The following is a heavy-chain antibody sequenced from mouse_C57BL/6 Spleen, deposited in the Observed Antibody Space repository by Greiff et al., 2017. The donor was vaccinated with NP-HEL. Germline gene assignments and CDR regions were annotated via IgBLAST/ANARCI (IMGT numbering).Heavy chain of an antibody. Sequence: QVQLQQPGAELVRPGSSVKLSCKASGYTFTSYWMDWVEQRPGQGLEWIGNIYPSDSETHYNQKFKDKATLTVDKSSSTAYMQLSSLTSEDSAVYYCARSVTFDYWGQGTTLTVSS. CDR3: ARSVTFDY. CDR2: IYPSDSET. V-gene: IGHV1-61*01. D-gene: IGHD2-1*01. J-gene: IGHJ2*01. CDR1: GYTFTSYW.